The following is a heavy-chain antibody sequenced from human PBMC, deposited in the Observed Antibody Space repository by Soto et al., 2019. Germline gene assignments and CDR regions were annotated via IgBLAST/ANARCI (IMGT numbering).Heavy chain of an antibody. CDR2: ISYSGST. CDR3: ATMGTPATGLYFFDY. V-gene: IGHV4-30-4*01. CDR1: GGSISSGNYY. Sequence: NPSETLSLTCTVSGGSISSGNYYWSWIRQPPGKGLEWIGFISYSGSTYYSTSLKSRVTISVDTSKSQFSLNLSFVTAADTSVYYCATMGTPATGLYFFDYWGKGSLVTVSS. D-gene: IGHD2-15*01. J-gene: IGHJ4*02.